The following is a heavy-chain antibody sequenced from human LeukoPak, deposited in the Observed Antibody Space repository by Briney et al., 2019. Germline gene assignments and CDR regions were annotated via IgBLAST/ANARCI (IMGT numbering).Heavy chain of an antibody. CDR2: IGSGSSAT. J-gene: IGHJ4*02. Sequence: GGSLRLSCAASGFTFSSYTMNWVRQAPGKGLEWVSSIGSGSSATYYADSVKGRFTISRDNAKNSLYLQMNSLRDEDTAVYYCARSNGYNSVVWDYWGQGTLVTVSS. CDR1: GFTFSSYT. CDR3: ARSNGYNSVVWDY. D-gene: IGHD5-24*01. V-gene: IGHV3-48*02.